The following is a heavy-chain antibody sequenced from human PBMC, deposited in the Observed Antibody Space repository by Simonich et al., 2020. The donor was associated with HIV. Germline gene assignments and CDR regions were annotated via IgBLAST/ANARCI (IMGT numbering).Heavy chain of an antibody. V-gene: IGHV3-23*01. CDR3: AKDRYYDFWSGYYDY. J-gene: IGHJ4*02. CDR1: GFTFSSYA. Sequence: EVQLLESGGGLVQPGGSLRLSCAASGFTFSSYARSWVRQAPGKGLEWVSAIRGSGGSTYYADSVKGRFTISRDNSKNTLYLQMNSLRAEDTAVYYCAKDRYYDFWSGYYDYWGQGTLVTVSS. D-gene: IGHD3-3*01. CDR2: IRGSGGST.